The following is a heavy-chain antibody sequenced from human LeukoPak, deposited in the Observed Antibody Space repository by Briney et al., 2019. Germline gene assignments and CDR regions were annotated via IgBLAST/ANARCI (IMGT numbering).Heavy chain of an antibody. CDR2: INPDGGNT. D-gene: IGHD5-24*01. J-gene: IGHJ3*01. V-gene: IGHV1-46*01. CDR3: ARIRDGYNDAYDL. Sequence: ASVKVPCKTSGYGFTGYYLHWVRQAPGQVLEWMGLINPDGGNTNYAQNFQGRVTLTRDTSTSTVYMELSSLRSEDTAIYYCARIRDGYNDAYDLWGQGTVVTVPS. CDR1: GYGFTGYY.